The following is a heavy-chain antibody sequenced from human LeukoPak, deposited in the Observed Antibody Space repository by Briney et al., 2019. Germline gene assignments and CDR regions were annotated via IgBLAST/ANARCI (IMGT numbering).Heavy chain of an antibody. CDR2: INHSGST. V-gene: IGHV4-34*01. J-gene: IGHJ4*02. CDR3: ARVSRGNSVGGDY. Sequence: SETLSLTCAVYGGSFSDYYWNWIRQPPGKGLEWIGEINHSGSTNYNPSLKSRVTISVDTSKNQFSLKLSSVTAADTAMYYCARVSRGNSVGGDYWGQGTLVTVSS. CDR1: GGSFSDYY. D-gene: IGHD4-23*01.